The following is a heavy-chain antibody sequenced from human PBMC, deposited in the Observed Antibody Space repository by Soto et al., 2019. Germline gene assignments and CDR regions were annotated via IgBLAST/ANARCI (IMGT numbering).Heavy chain of an antibody. D-gene: IGHD3-10*01. CDR1: GGSISSSSYY. Sequence: SETLSLTCTVSGGSISSSSYYWGWIRQPPGKGLEWIGSIYYSGSTYYNPSLKSRVTISVDTSKNQFSLKLSSVTAADTAVYYCARYTYYYGSGSYYNRRYYFDYWGQGTLVTVSS. J-gene: IGHJ4*02. CDR2: IYYSGST. CDR3: ARYTYYYGSGSYYNRRYYFDY. V-gene: IGHV4-39*01.